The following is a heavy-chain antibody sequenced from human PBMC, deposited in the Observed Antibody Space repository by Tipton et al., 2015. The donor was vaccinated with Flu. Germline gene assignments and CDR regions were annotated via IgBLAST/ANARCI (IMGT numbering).Heavy chain of an antibody. V-gene: IGHV4-38-2*02. J-gene: IGHJ4*02. CDR3: ARDRWEYASGFDS. CDR2: IFHTGTT. CDR1: GDSIGSPYY. Sequence: TLSLTCSVSGDSIGSPYYWGWIRQPPGKGLEWIGSIFHTGTTSYSPSLKSRVTISVDTSKNQFTLKLTSVTAADTAVYFCARDRWEYASGFDSWGQGTLVTVSP. D-gene: IGHD1-26*01.